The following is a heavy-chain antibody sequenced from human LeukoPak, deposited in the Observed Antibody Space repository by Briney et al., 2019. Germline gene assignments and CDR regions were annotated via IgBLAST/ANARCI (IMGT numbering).Heavy chain of an antibody. CDR3: AKGQLVDYGMDV. D-gene: IGHD2-15*01. J-gene: IGHJ6*02. V-gene: IGHV3-30*18. CDR2: MSYDGGHK. CDR1: GFTFSSYA. Sequence: GRFLRLSCAASGFTFSSYAMHWVDQAPGKGLEWVAVMSYDGGHKYYADSVKGRFTISRDNSKNTLYLQMNSLRAEDTAVYYCAKGQLVDYGMDVWGQGTTVTVSS.